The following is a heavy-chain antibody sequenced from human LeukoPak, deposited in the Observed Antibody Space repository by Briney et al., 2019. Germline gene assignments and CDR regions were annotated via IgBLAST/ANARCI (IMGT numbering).Heavy chain of an antibody. D-gene: IGHD1-7*01. CDR3: ARDSGNYLDAFDI. CDR1: GFSFSNYW. CDR2: INSDGSST. J-gene: IGHJ3*02. Sequence: PGGSLRLSCAASGFSFSNYWMHWVRQAPGKGLVWVSRINSDGSSTSYADSVKGRFTISRDNAKNSLYLQMNSLRAEDTAVYYCARDSGNYLDAFDIWGQGTMVTVSS. V-gene: IGHV3-74*01.